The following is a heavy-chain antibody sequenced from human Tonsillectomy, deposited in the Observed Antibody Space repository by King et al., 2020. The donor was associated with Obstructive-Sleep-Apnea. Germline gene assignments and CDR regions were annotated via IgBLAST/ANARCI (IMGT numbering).Heavy chain of an antibody. CDR2: MNPNSGNT. CDR1: GYTFTSYD. V-gene: IGHV1-8*01. CDR3: ARVVRLLGIFTFDY. J-gene: IGHJ4*02. D-gene: IGHD5-12*01. Sequence: GQLVQSGAEVKKPGASVKVSCKASGYTFTSYDINWVRQATGQGLEWMGWMNPNSGNTGYAQKFQGRVTMTRNTSISTAYMELSSLRSEDTAVYYCARVVRLLGIFTFDYWGQGTLVTVSS.